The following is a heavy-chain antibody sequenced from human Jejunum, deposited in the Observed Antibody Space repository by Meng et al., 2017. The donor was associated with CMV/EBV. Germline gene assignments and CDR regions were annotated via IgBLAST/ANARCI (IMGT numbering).Heavy chain of an antibody. CDR3: ARGEKRSQYYYGLDV. Sequence: GSVTSGSYYWGWIRHFPGKGLEWIGNTYYGGSTYYNPSLSGRVIISVDTSKNQFSLKLRSVSAADTAVYYCARGEKRSQYYYGLDVWGQGTTVTVSS. D-gene: IGHD1-26*01. J-gene: IGHJ6*02. CDR1: GSVTSGSYY. V-gene: IGHV4-39*07. CDR2: TYYGGST.